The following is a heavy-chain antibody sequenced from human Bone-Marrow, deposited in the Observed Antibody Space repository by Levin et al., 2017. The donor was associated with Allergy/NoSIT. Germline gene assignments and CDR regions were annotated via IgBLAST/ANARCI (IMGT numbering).Heavy chain of an antibody. CDR2: IYYSGST. V-gene: IGHV4-39*01. CDR1: GGSISSSSYY. D-gene: IGHD5-12*01. Sequence: PGGSLRLSCTVSGGSISSSSYYWGWIRQPPGKGLEWIGSIYYSGSTYYNPSLKSRVTISVDTSKNQFSLKLSSVTAADTAVYYCARHDRGYDPIFFPRGGWFDPWGQGTLVTVSS. CDR3: ARHDRGYDPIFFPRGGWFDP. J-gene: IGHJ5*02.